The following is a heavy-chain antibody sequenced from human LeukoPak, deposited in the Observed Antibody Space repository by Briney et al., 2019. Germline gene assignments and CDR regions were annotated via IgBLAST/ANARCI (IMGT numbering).Heavy chain of an antibody. CDR1: GFTVSSNY. Sequence: PGRSLRLSCAASGFTVSSNYMSWVRQAPGKGLEWVSVIYSGGSTYYADSVKGRFTISRDNSKNTLYLQMNSLRAEDTAMYYCARGYCSGGSCSKFDYWGQGTLVTVSS. CDR3: ARGYCSGGSCSKFDY. D-gene: IGHD2-15*01. J-gene: IGHJ4*02. V-gene: IGHV3-53*01. CDR2: IYSGGST.